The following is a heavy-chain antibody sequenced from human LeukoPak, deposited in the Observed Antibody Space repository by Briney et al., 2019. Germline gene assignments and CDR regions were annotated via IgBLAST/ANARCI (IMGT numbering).Heavy chain of an antibody. Sequence: GGSLRLSCAASGFTFSTYAMSWVRQASGKGLEWVSAISGSGGSTYYADSVKGRFTISRDNSKNTLYLQMNSLRAEDTAVYYCAKVGPMVRDFDYWGQGTLVTVSS. CDR3: AKVGPMVRDFDY. CDR2: ISGSGGST. D-gene: IGHD3-10*01. CDR1: GFTFSTYA. V-gene: IGHV3-23*01. J-gene: IGHJ4*02.